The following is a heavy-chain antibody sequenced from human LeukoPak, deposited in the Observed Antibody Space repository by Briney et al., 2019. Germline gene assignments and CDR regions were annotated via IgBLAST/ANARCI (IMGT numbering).Heavy chain of an antibody. Sequence: SETLPLTCAVYGGSFSGYYWSWIRQPPGKGLEWIGEINHSGSTNYNPSLRSRVTISVDTSKNQFSLKLSSVTAADTAVYYCARVKRITMIVVVTKEYYFDYWGRGTLVTVSS. CDR3: ARVKRITMIVVVTKEYYFDY. D-gene: IGHD3-22*01. V-gene: IGHV4-34*01. CDR1: GGSFSGYY. CDR2: INHSGST. J-gene: IGHJ4*02.